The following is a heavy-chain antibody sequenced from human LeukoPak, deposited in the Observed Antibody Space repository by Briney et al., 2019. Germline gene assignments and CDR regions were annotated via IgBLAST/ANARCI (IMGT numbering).Heavy chain of an antibody. J-gene: IGHJ4*02. CDR3: ARGFRQLLRRGYYFDY. Sequence: PSETLSLTCAVYGGSFSGYYWSWIRQPPGKGLEWIGEINHSGSTNYNPSLKSRVTISVDTPKNQFSLKLSSVTAADTAVYYCARGFRQLLRRGYYFDYWGQGTLVTVSS. V-gene: IGHV4-34*01. D-gene: IGHD2-2*01. CDR2: INHSGST. CDR1: GGSFSGYY.